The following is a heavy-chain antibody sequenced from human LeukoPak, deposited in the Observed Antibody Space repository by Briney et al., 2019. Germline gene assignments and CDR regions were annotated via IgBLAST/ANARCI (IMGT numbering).Heavy chain of an antibody. CDR2: IYHSGST. Sequence: SETLSLTCAVSGYSISSGYYWGWIRQPPGKGLEWIGSIYHSGSTYYNPSLKSRVTISVDTSKNQFSLKLSSVTAADTAVYYCARAGRALGDGYNYQGRLAFWGQGTLVTVSS. CDR1: GYSISSGYY. CDR3: ARAGRALGDGYNYQGRLAF. D-gene: IGHD5-24*01. J-gene: IGHJ4*02. V-gene: IGHV4-38-2*01.